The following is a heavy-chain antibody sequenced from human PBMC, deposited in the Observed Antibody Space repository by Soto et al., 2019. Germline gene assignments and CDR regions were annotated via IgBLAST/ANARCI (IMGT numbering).Heavy chain of an antibody. Sequence: QTGGSLRLSCAASGFTFSSYGMHWVRQAPGKGLEWVAVIWYDGSNKYYADSVKGRFTISRDNSKNTLYLQMNSLRAEDTAVYYCARDQGSGYDSWFRYYYYGMDVWGQGTTVTVSS. CDR1: GFTFSSYG. CDR3: ARDQGSGYDSWFRYYYYGMDV. D-gene: IGHD5-12*01. J-gene: IGHJ6*02. CDR2: IWYDGSNK. V-gene: IGHV3-33*01.